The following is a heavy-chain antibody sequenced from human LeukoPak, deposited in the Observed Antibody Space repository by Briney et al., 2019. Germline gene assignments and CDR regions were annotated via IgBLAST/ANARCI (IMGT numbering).Heavy chain of an antibody. Sequence: SETLSLTCAVSGGSISSGGYSWSWIRQPPGKGLEWIGYIYHSGSTYYNPSLKSRVTISVDTSKNQFSLKLSSVTAADTAVYYCARHESATVDYWGQGTLVTVSS. CDR1: GGSISSGGYS. J-gene: IGHJ4*02. CDR3: ARHESATVDY. CDR2: IYHSGST. V-gene: IGHV4-30-2*03. D-gene: IGHD4-17*01.